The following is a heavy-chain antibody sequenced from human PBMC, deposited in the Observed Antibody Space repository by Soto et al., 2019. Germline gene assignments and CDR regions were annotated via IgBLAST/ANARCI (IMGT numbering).Heavy chain of an antibody. CDR3: ARGRWNTAGMDV. D-gene: IGHD1-1*01. V-gene: IGHV3-74*01. Sequence: EVQLVESGGGLVQPGGSLRLSCAASGFTFSSYWMHWVRQAPGKGLVWVSRIKSDGSTSYADSVKGRFTISRDKAKNTVYLQMNSLRAEDTAVYYCARGRWNTAGMDVWGQGTTVIVSS. CDR2: IKSDGST. CDR1: GFTFSSYW. J-gene: IGHJ6*02.